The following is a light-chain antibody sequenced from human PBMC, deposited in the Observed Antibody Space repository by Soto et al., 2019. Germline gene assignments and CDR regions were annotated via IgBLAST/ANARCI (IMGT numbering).Light chain of an antibody. CDR3: CSYAGNYKYV. J-gene: IGLJ1*01. Sequence: QSVLTQPHSVSGSPGQSVTISCTGTSSDVGAYNFASWYQQRPGTAPRLIIYDVNKRPSGVPDRFSGSKSGNTASLTISGLQAGDEADYYCCSYAGNYKYVFGSGTKVTVL. CDR1: SSDVGAYNF. V-gene: IGLV2-11*01. CDR2: DVN.